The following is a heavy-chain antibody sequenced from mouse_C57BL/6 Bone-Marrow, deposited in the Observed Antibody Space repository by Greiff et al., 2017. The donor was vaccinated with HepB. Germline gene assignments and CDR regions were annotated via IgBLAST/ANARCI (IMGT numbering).Heavy chain of an antibody. CDR3: ARRNYSNPWYFDV. V-gene: IGHV1-81*01. CDR2: IYPRSGNT. D-gene: IGHD2-5*01. CDR1: GYTFTSYG. Sequence: VQLQQSGAELARPGASVKLSCKASGYTFTSYGISWVKQRTGQGLEWIGEIYPRSGNTYYNEKFKGKATLTADKSSSTAYMELRSLTSEDSAVYFCARRNYSNPWYFDVWGTGTTVTVSS. J-gene: IGHJ1*03.